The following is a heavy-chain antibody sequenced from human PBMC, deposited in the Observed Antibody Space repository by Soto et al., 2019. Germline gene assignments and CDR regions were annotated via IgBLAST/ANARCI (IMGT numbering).Heavy chain of an antibody. Sequence: SETLSLTCAVYGGSFSGYYWIWIRQPPGKGLEWIGEINHSGSTNYNPSLKSRVTISVDTSKNQFSLKLSSVTAADTAVYYCARVGTGGYFDYWGQGTLVTVSS. J-gene: IGHJ4*02. CDR3: ARVGTGGYFDY. D-gene: IGHD1-1*01. V-gene: IGHV4-34*01. CDR2: INHSGST. CDR1: GGSFSGYY.